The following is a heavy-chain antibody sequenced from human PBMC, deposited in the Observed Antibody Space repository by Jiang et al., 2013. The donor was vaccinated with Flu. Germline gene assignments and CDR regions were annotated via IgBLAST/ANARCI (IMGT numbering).Heavy chain of an antibody. Sequence: SVKVSCKASGYTFTGYYMHWVRQAPGQGLEWMGWINPNSGGTNYAQKFQGRVTMTRDTSISTAYMELSRLRSDDTAVYYCARWIVGADRGLDYWGQGTLVTVSS. CDR3: ARWIVGADRGLDY. CDR2: INPNSGGT. J-gene: IGHJ4*02. V-gene: IGHV1-2*02. D-gene: IGHD1-26*01. CDR1: GYTFTGYY.